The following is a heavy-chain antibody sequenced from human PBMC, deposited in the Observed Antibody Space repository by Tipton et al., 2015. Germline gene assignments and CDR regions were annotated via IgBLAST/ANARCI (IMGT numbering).Heavy chain of an antibody. D-gene: IGHD2-2*01. Sequence: LEWLAVVGHDETNKFYADSVKGRFTISRDNSKNKLHLQMSSLRAADTAVYYCAREEKTAEGEFDYWGQGTLVTVSS. CDR3: AREEKTAEGEFDY. V-gene: IGHV3-33*01. J-gene: IGHJ4*02. CDR2: VGHDETNK.